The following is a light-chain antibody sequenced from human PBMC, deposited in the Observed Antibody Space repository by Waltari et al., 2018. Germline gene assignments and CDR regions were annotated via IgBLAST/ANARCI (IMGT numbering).Light chain of an antibody. Sequence: QSALTQPASVSGSPGQAITISCTGTSSDIGRYTYVSWYQHNPGKAPKLVISEVRNRPSGVSNRFSGSKSGNTASLTISGLQAEDGAHYYCSSYTNSGNVVFGGGTKLTVL. J-gene: IGLJ2*01. V-gene: IGLV2-14*01. CDR3: SSYTNSGNVV. CDR1: SSDIGRYTY. CDR2: EVR.